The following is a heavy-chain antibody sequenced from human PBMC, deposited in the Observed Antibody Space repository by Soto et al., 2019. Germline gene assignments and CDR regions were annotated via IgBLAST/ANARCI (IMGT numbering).Heavy chain of an antibody. J-gene: IGHJ5*02. CDR3: ASDKGGTVAGFNWFDP. V-gene: IGHV3-48*02. CDR1: GFKFSMFG. Sequence: ELFLQESGGDLVQPGGFLRLSCVASGFKFSMFGMNWVRQAPGKGLEWIAYISSSSATIIYGGSVEGRFTVSRDNAENSLFLQMKSLRDEDTAVYYCASDKGGTVAGFNWFDPWGHGTPVTVST. D-gene: IGHD6-19*01. CDR2: ISSSSATI.